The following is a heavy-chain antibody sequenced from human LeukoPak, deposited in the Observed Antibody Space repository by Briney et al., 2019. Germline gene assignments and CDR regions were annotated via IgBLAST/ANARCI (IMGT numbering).Heavy chain of an antibody. Sequence: TGRSLRLSCAASGFIFSDYYMSWVRQAPGKGLEWVSSISSRRSYTDYADSVKGRFTVSRDNAKNSLFLQMNTLRAEDTAVYYCPRSAYYAFDIWGQGTLVTVSS. J-gene: IGHJ3*02. D-gene: IGHD3-22*01. CDR3: PRSAYYAFDI. CDR1: GFIFSDYY. CDR2: ISSRRSYT. V-gene: IGHV3-11*03.